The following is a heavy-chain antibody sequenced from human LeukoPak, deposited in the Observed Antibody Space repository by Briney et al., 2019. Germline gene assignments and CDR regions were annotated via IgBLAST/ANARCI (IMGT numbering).Heavy chain of an antibody. V-gene: IGHV1-18*04. CDR3: ATAGMEGARLKAFGY. CDR1: GYTFSSRG. CDR2: ISAYNGDT. Sequence: ASVKVSCKASGYTFSSRGITWVRQAPGQGLEWMGWISAYNGDTNYAQQFQGRVTMTLDTSTSTVHMELRSLRSDDSAVYYCATAGMEGARLKAFGYWGQGTLVTVSS. D-gene: IGHD1-26*01. J-gene: IGHJ4*02.